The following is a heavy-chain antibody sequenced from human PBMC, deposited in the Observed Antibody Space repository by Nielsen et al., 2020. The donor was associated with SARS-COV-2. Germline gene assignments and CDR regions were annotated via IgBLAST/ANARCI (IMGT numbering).Heavy chain of an antibody. V-gene: IGHV4-59*08. Sequence: SETLSLTCAVSGGSSTSYYWSWIRQPPGKGPEFIGYIYDNGSTRYGPSLKTRVTISRDTSKNQCSLRLTSVTAADTAVYYCASLRRGRNNWFDVVLDHWGQGILVTVSS. CDR1: GGSSTSYY. J-gene: IGHJ4*02. D-gene: IGHD1-1*01. CDR2: IYDNGST. CDR3: ASLRRGRNNWFDVVLDH.